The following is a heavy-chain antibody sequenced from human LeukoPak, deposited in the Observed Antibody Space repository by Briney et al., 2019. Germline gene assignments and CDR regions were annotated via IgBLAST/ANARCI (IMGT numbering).Heavy chain of an antibody. CDR3: AKGSSLYVDY. CDR2: ISSTDAGT. V-gene: IGHV3-23*01. CDR1: GFGLSSYA. Sequence: GGSLRLSCAASGFGLSSYAMSWVRQAPGKGLEWVSAISSTDAGTYHADSVRGRFTISRDNAKNSLYLQMNSLRAEDTALYYCAKGSSLYVDYWGQGTLVTVSS. J-gene: IGHJ4*02. D-gene: IGHD6-13*01.